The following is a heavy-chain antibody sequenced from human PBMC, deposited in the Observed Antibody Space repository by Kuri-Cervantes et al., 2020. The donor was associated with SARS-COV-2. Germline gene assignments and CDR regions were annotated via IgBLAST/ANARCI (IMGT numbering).Heavy chain of an antibody. J-gene: IGHJ4*02. CDR1: GGSISSSGYY. CDR2: IYYSGST. Sequence: SETLSLTCTVSGGSISSSGYYWGWIRQPPGKGLEWIGSIYYSGSTYYNPSLKSRVTISVDTSKNQFSLKLSSVTAADTAVYYCASQVDAAMAFDYWGQGTLVTVSS. D-gene: IGHD5-18*01. V-gene: IGHV4-39*01. CDR3: ASQVDAAMAFDY.